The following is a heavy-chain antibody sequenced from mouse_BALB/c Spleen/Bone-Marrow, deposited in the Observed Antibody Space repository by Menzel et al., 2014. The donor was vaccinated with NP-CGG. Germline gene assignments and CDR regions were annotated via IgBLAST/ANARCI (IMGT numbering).Heavy chain of an antibody. CDR1: GYTFTSYW. Sequence: QVQLQQPGAELAKPGASVKMSCKASGYTFTSYWMHWVKQRPGQGLEWIGYINPSTGYTEYNQKFKDKATLTADKSSSTAYMQLSSLTSEDSAVYYCARQITTVYYAMDYWGQGTSFTVSS. CDR2: INPSTGYT. CDR3: ARQITTVYYAMDY. V-gene: IGHV1-7*01. D-gene: IGHD1-1*01. J-gene: IGHJ4*01.